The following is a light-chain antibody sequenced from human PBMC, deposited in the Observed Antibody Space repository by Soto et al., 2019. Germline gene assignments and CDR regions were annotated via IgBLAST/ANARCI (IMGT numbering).Light chain of an antibody. CDR1: SDINVGSYN. CDR2: YYSDSDK. V-gene: IGLV5-37*01. Sequence: QSVLTQPPSSSASPGESASLTCTLPSDINVGSYNIYWYQQKPGSPPRYLLYYYSDSDKGHRYGVHSRFSGSKDASANTGILLICWVKYEDVAVYSSMIWPSNAYAVFGGGTQLTVL. CDR3: MIWPSNAYAV. J-gene: IGLJ7*01.